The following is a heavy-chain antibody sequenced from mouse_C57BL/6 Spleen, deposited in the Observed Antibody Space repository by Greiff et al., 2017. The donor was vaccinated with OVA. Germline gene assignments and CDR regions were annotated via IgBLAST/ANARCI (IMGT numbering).Heavy chain of an antibody. CDR3: ARLGRAYYSNYFDY. CDR2: IDPSDSYT. D-gene: IGHD2-5*01. V-gene: IGHV1-59*01. CDR1: GYTFTSYW. Sequence: QVQLQQSGAELVRPGTSVKLSCKASGYTFTSYWMHWVKQRPGQGLEWIGVIDPSDSYTNYNQKFKGKATLTVDTSSSTAYMQLSSLTSEDSAVYYCARLGRAYYSNYFDYWGQGTTLTVSS. J-gene: IGHJ2*01.